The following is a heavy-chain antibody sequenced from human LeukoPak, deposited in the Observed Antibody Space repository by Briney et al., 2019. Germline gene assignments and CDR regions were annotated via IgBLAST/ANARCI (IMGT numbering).Heavy chain of an antibody. D-gene: IGHD4-17*01. CDR1: EFTFAAYA. CDR2: IGGSGTYA. CDR3: GRDPNGDYVGALEF. V-gene: IGHV3-23*01. Sequence: GGSLRLSCVASEFTFAAYAMTWVRLTPGKGLEWVSSIGGSGTYANYADSVRGRFTISRDNSRNTLYLQMNSLRAEDTAVYYCGRDPNGDYVGALEFWGQGTLVSVSS. J-gene: IGHJ3*01.